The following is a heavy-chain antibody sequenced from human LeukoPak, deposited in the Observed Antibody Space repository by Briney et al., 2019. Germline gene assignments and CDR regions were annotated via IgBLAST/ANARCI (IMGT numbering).Heavy chain of an antibody. CDR1: GYSFTSYW. J-gene: IGHJ4*02. CDR3: AIQRGGYCSGGSCYSSRYAFDY. Sequence: GESLKISCKGSGYSFTSYWIGWVHQMPGKGLEWMGIIYPGDSDTRYSPSFQGQVTISADKSISTAYLQWSSLKASDTAMYYCAIQRGGYCSGGSCYSSRYAFDYWGQGTLVTVSS. CDR2: IYPGDSDT. D-gene: IGHD2-15*01. V-gene: IGHV5-51*07.